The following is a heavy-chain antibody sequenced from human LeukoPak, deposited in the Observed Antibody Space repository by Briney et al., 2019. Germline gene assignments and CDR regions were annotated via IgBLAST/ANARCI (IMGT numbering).Heavy chain of an antibody. V-gene: IGHV1-2*02. J-gene: IGHJ4*02. D-gene: IGHD3-22*01. Sequence: ASVKVSCKASGYTFTGYYMHWVRQAPGQGLEWMGWINPNSGGTNYAQKFQGRVTMTRDTSISTAYMELSRLRSDDTAVYYCARDDSSGYYNPSRDYWGQGTLVTVSS. CDR2: INPNSGGT. CDR1: GYTFTGYY. CDR3: ARDDSSGYYNPSRDY.